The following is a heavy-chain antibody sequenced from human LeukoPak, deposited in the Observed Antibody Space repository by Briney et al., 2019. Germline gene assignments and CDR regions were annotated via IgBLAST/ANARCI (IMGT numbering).Heavy chain of an antibody. J-gene: IGHJ6*03. V-gene: IGHV3-23*01. CDR2: ISGSGGST. Sequence: GSLRLSCSASGFTFSSYAMIWVRQPPGKGLEWVAAISGSGGSTYYADSVKGRFTISRDNSKNTLYLQMNSLRAEDTAVYYCAKGTLYYYYYMDVWGKGTTVTVSS. CDR1: GFTFSSYA. CDR3: AKGTLYYYYYMDV.